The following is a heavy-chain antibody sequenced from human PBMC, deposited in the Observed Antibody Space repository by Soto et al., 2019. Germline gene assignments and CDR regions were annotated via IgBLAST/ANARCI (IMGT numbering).Heavy chain of an antibody. CDR3: ARDRNYYYDSSGYYRPDAFDI. J-gene: IGHJ3*02. V-gene: IGHV1-69*13. D-gene: IGHD3-22*01. Sequence: ASVKVSCKASGGTFSSYAISWARQAPGQGLEWMGGIIPIFGTANYAQKFQGRVTITADGSTSTAYMELSSLRSEDTAVYYCARDRNYYYDSSGYYRPDAFDIWGQGTMVTVSS. CDR2: IIPIFGTA. CDR1: GGTFSSYA.